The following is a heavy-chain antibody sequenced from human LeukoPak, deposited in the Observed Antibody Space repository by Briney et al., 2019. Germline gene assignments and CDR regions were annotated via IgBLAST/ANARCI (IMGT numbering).Heavy chain of an antibody. CDR2: ISGSGGST. J-gene: IGHJ4*02. Sequence: GGSLRLSCAASGFTFSSYAMSWVRQAPGKGLEWVSGISGSGGSTYYADSVKGRFTISRDNSKNTLYPQMNSLRAEDTAIYYMAKELWPGAFMVGGVGFYFGGGGPVVTVSS. D-gene: IGHD3-10*01. V-gene: IGHV3-23*01. CDR1: GFTFSSYA. CDR3: AKELWPGAFMVGGVGFYF.